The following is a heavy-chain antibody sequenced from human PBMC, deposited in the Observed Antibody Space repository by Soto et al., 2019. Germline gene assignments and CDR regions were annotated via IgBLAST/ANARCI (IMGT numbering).Heavy chain of an antibody. CDR3: ARGPYFLSGYDPRGFDP. J-gene: IGHJ5*02. V-gene: IGHV4-30-4*01. CDR2: IYYSGST. D-gene: IGHD5-12*01. Sequence: SETLSLTCTVSGGSISSGDYYWSWIRQPPGKGLEWIGYIYYSGSTYYNPSLKSRVTISVDTSKNQFSLKLSSVTAADTAVYYCARGPYFLSGYDPRGFDPWGQGTLVTVSS. CDR1: GGSISSGDYY.